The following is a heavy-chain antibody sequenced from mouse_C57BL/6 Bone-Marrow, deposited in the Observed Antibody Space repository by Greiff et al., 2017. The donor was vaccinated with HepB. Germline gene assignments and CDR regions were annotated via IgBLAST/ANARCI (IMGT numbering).Heavy chain of an antibody. J-gene: IGHJ1*03. CDR1: GFTFSSYG. D-gene: IGHD2-14*01. V-gene: IGHV5-6*02. Sequence: EVKLVESGGDLVKPGGSLKLSCAASGFTFSSYGMSWVRQTPDKRLEWVATISSGGSYTYYPDSVKGRFTFSRDNATNTLYLQLSSLKSEDTAMYYCAKVSLALYWYFDVWGTGTTVTVSS. CDR2: ISSGGSYT. CDR3: AKVSLALYWYFDV.